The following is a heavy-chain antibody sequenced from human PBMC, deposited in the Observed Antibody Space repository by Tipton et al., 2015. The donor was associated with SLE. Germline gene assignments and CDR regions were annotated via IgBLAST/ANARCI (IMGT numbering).Heavy chain of an antibody. CDR3: AREFLNPVTTVHYYFDL. J-gene: IGHJ2*01. CDR1: GDSINSHY. CDR2: IYFSGST. Sequence: TLSLTCTVSGDSINSHYWSLIRPPPGKGLEWIGYIYFSGSTKYNPSLKSRVTISLDTSKNQFSLSLRSVTTADTAVYYCAREFLNPVTTVHYYFDLWGRGTLVTVSS. V-gene: IGHV4-59*11. D-gene: IGHD4-11*01.